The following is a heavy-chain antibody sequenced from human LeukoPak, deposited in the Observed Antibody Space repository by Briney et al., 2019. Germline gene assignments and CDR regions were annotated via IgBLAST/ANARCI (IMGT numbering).Heavy chain of an antibody. CDR1: GFTFSSYA. D-gene: IGHD3-22*01. CDR3: AKTIVVDTQAGCFDY. CDR2: ISGSGGST. J-gene: IGHJ4*02. Sequence: PGGSLRLSCAASGFTFSSYAMSWVRQAPGKGLEWVSAISGSGGSTYYADSVKGRFTISRDNSKNTLYLQMNSLRAEDTAVYYCAKTIVVDTQAGCFDYWGQGTLVTVSS. V-gene: IGHV3-23*01.